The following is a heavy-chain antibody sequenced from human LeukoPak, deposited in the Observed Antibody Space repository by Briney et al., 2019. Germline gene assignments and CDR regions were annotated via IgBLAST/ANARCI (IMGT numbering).Heavy chain of an antibody. J-gene: IGHJ3*01. D-gene: IGHD1-26*01. CDR3: ARARSSGSHRVVNAFDV. Sequence: GGSLRLSCAASGFTFSNYAMSWVRQAPGKGLEWVSSISITSDYIYYPDSMKGRFTISRDNAKNSLYLQMNSLRAEDAAVYYCARARSSGSHRVVNAFDVWGQGTMVTVSS. CDR2: ISITSDYI. V-gene: IGHV3-21*01. CDR1: GFTFSNYA.